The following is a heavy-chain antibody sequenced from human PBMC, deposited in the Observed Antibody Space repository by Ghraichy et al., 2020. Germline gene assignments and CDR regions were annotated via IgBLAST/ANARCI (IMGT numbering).Heavy chain of an antibody. D-gene: IGHD7-27*01. J-gene: IGHJ4*02. V-gene: IGHV3-23*01. Sequence: GGSLRLSCVVSGFSFSRYVLNWVRQPPGKGLEWVSSVSVGGGNTWYPASGKGGSTISRDESKSTLYLQMNSLRADDTALYYCAKRAANWGFFYYWGQGTLVTVSS. CDR1: GFSFSRYV. CDR3: AKRAANWGFFYY. CDR2: VSVGGGNT.